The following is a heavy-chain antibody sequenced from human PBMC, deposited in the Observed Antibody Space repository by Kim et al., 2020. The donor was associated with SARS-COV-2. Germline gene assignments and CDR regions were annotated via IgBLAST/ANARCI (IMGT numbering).Heavy chain of an antibody. CDR2: INAGNGNT. CDR1: GYTFTSYA. CDR3: ARSQDYVWGSYRYIPYYFDY. J-gene: IGHJ4*02. D-gene: IGHD3-16*02. Sequence: ASVKVSCKASGYTFTSYAMHWVRQAPGQRLEWMGWINAGNGNTKYSQKFQGRVTITRDTSASTAYMELSSLRSEDTAVCYCARSQDYVWGSYRYIPYYFDYWGQGTLVTVSS. V-gene: IGHV1-3*01.